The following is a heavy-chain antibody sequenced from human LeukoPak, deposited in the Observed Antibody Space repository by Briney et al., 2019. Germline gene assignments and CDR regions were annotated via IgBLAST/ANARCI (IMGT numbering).Heavy chain of an antibody. CDR1: GFTVNSKY. CDR3: ARAVSGYDYGAFDI. J-gene: IGHJ3*02. Sequence: PGGSLRLSCAASGFTVNSKYMTWVRQAPGKGLEWVSVIYSGGSTYYADSVKGRFTISRDNSKNTLYLQMNSLRAEDTAVYYCARAVSGYDYGAFDIWGQGTMVTVSS. CDR2: IYSGGST. V-gene: IGHV3-53*01. D-gene: IGHD5-12*01.